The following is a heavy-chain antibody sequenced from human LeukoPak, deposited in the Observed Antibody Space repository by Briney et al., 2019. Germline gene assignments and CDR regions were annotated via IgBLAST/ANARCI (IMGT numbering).Heavy chain of an antibody. CDR3: ARDFGGTGGFDY. J-gene: IGHJ4*02. CDR1: GFTSSSYS. Sequence: GGSLRLSCAASGFTSSSYSMNWVRQAPGKGLEWVSSISSSSSYIYYADSVKGRFTISRDNAKNSLYLQMNSLRAEDTAVYYCARDFGGTGGFDYWGQGTLVTVSS. CDR2: ISSSSSYI. D-gene: IGHD1-26*01. V-gene: IGHV3-21*01.